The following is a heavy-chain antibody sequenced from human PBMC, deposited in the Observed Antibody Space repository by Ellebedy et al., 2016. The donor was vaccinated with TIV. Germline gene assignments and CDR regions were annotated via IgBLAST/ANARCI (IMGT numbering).Heavy chain of an antibody. Sequence: GESLKISXAASGFTFSSYVMHWVRQAPGKGLEWVAVIWYDGSNKYYADSVKGRFTISRDNSKNTLYLQMNGLRAEDTAVYYCAKGGQWLENDYWGQGTLVTVSS. CDR3: AKGGQWLENDY. J-gene: IGHJ4*02. D-gene: IGHD6-19*01. CDR1: GFTFSSYV. CDR2: IWYDGSNK. V-gene: IGHV3-33*06.